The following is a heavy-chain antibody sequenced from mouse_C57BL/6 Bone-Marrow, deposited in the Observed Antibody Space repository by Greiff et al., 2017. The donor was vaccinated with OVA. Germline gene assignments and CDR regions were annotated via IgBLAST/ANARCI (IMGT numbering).Heavy chain of an antibody. V-gene: IGHV1-80*01. D-gene: IGHD2-12*01. CDR2: IYPGDGDP. Sequence: VQLQQSGAELVKPGASVKISCKASGYAFSSYWMNWVKQRPGKGLEWIGQIYPGDGDPNYNGKFTGKATLTVDKSSSPAYMQLSSLTSEDSAVYCCAIRQGGSRDYWGQGTSVTVSS. J-gene: IGHJ4*01. CDR1: GYAFSSYW. CDR3: AIRQGGSRDY.